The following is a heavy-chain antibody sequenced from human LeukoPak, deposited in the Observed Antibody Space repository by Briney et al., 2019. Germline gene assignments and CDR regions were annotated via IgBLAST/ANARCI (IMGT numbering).Heavy chain of an antibody. CDR3: AKDRKTDFMTTVVTDAFDI. J-gene: IGHJ3*02. V-gene: IGHV3-23*01. D-gene: IGHD4-23*01. CDR1: GFTVSSNY. Sequence: PGGSLRLSCAASGFTVSSNYMSWVRQAPGKGLEWVSAISGSGGSTYYADSLKGRFTISRDNSKNTLYLQMNSLRAEDTAVYYCAKDRKTDFMTTVVTDAFDIWGQGTMVTVSS. CDR2: ISGSGGST.